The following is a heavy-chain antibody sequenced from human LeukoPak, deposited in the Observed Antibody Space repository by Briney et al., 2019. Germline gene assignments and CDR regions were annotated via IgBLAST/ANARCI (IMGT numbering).Heavy chain of an antibody. CDR1: GGSISSGDYY. CDR2: IYYSGST. Sequence: SETLSLTCTVSGGSISSGDYYWSWIRQPPGKGLEWIGYIYYSGSTYYNPSLKSRVTISVDTSKSQFSLKLSSVTAADTAVYYCASSRQQLVDYWGQGTLVTVSS. V-gene: IGHV4-30-4*08. J-gene: IGHJ4*02. D-gene: IGHD6-13*01. CDR3: ASSRQQLVDY.